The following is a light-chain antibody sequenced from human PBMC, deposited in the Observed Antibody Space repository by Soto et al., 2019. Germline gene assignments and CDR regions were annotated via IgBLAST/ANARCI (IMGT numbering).Light chain of an antibody. CDR2: DAS. CDR3: QQYGSSPRT. V-gene: IGKV1-5*01. Sequence: DIQMTQSPSTLSASVGDRVTITCRASQSVRSWLAWYQQKPGRAPKFLIYDASSLESGVPSRFSGSGSGTEFTLTISNLQPDDFATYYCQQYGSSPRTFGQGTKVEIK. CDR1: QSVRSW. J-gene: IGKJ1*01.